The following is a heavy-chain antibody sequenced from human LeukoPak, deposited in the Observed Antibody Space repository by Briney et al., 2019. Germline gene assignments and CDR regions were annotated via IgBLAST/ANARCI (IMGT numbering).Heavy chain of an antibody. CDR2: INHSGST. J-gene: IGHJ4*02. Sequence: PSETLSLTCAVYGGSFSGYYWSWIRQPPGKGLEWIGEINHSGSTNYNPSLKSRVTISVDTSKNQFSLKLSSVTAADTAVYYCARDRPYVWGSYRFLDYWGQGTLVTVSS. CDR1: GGSFSGYY. V-gene: IGHV4-34*01. D-gene: IGHD3-16*02. CDR3: ARDRPYVWGSYRFLDY.